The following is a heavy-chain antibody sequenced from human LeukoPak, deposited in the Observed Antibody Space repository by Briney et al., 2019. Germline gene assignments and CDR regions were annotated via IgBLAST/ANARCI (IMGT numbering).Heavy chain of an antibody. J-gene: IGHJ4*02. CDR2: INHGGST. D-gene: IGHD3-10*01. CDR1: GGSFSGDF. V-gene: IGHV4-34*01. CDR3: ARGRYGSGSYYMDY. Sequence: SETLSLTCAVYGGSFSGDFSSWIRQSPGKGLEWIGEINHGGSTTYNPSLKSRVTMSVDTSKNQFSLNLTSMTAADTAVYFCARGRYGSGSYYMDYWGQGTLVTVSS.